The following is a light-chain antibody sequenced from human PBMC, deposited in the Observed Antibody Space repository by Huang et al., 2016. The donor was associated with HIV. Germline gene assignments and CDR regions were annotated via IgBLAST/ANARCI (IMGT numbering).Light chain of an antibody. J-gene: IGKJ2*01. CDR1: QSLLHSNGYNY. CDR3: MQALQTPVT. V-gene: IGKV2-28*01. CDR2: LGS. Sequence: SLPVTPGEPASISCRSSQSLLHSNGYNYLDWYLQKPGQSPRLLIYLGSNRASGVPDRFSGSGSGTDFTLKISRVEAEDVGVYYCMQALQTPVTFGQGTKLEIK.